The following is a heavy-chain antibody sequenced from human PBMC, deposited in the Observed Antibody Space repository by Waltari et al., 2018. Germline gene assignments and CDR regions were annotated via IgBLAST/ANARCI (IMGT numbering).Heavy chain of an antibody. CDR3: ATYIGASVGTAAFDV. V-gene: IGHV4-39*01. Sequence: QLQLQESGPGLVRPSETLPLTCSVSGGSIATNRHYWGWIRQSPGQGLEWMATISYTGATYSGPSLKSRVTLSRDTSKNQLSLTLDSVTAADTAVYYCATYIGASVGTAAFDVWGQGTMVTVSS. CDR1: GGSIATNRHY. CDR2: ISYTGAT. D-gene: IGHD5-12*01. J-gene: IGHJ3*01.